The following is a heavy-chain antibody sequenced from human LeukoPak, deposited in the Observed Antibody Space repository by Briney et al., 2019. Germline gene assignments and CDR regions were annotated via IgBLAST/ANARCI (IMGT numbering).Heavy chain of an antibody. CDR3: ARDNKAPSYYFDC. CDR2: INPSGGST. D-gene: IGHD2/OR15-2a*01. J-gene: IGHJ4*02. Sequence: ASVKVSCKASGYTFTGYYMHWVRQAPGQGLEWMGIINPSGGSTSYAQKFQGRVTMTRDTSTSTVYMELSSLRSEDTAVYYGARDNKAPSYYFDCWGQGTLVTVSS. CDR1: GYTFTGYY. V-gene: IGHV1-46*01.